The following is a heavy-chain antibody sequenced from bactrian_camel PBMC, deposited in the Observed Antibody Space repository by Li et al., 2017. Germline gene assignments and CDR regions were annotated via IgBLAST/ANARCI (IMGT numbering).Heavy chain of an antibody. Sequence: HVQLVESGGGSVQPGGSLRLSCLVSGYTFSSTCLGWYRQPPGKDREGLARISLGGGRPYYANAAKDRFTISQDNAKHTLDLQMSSLTPEDTAVYYCVVLNPCSLPLASVTQWGQGTQVTVS. CDR2: ISLGGGRP. V-gene: IGHV3S54*01. CDR3: VVLNPCSLPLASVTQ. J-gene: IGHJ4*01. CDR1: GYTFSSTC. D-gene: IGHD1*01.